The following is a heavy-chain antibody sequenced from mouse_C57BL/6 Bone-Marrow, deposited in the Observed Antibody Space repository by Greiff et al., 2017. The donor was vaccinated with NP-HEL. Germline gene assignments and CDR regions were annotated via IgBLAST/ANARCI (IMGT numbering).Heavy chain of an antibody. CDR3: ARRGYGSSSYAMDY. Sequence: EVQVVESGGGLVQPGGSLKLSCAASGFTFSDYGMAWVRQAPRQGPEWVAFISNLAYSIYYADTVTGRFTISRENAKNTLYLEMSSLRSEDTAMYYCARRGYGSSSYAMDYWGQGTSVTVSS. J-gene: IGHJ4*01. V-gene: IGHV5-15*01. CDR1: GFTFSDYG. D-gene: IGHD1-1*01. CDR2: ISNLAYSI.